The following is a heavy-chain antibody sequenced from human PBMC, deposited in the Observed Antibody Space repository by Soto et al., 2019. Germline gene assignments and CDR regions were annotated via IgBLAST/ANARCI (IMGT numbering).Heavy chain of an antibody. Sequence: EVQLVESGRGLVQPGGSLRLSCAASGFTFSNYWMHWVRQAPGKGLVWVSRINSDGSSTSYADSVKGRFTVSRDNAKNTLYLQMNSLRAEDTAVYYCARADGGNAPVDYWGQGILVTVSS. CDR2: INSDGSST. CDR3: ARADGGNAPVDY. J-gene: IGHJ4*02. V-gene: IGHV3-74*01. CDR1: GFTFSNYW. D-gene: IGHD2-15*01.